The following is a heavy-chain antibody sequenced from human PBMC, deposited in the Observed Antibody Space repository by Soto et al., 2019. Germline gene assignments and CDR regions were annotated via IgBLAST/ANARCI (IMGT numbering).Heavy chain of an antibody. CDR2: VYPGDSDT. V-gene: IGHV5-51*01. CDR1: GYSFSNYW. J-gene: IGHJ6*02. CDR3: ARQVIQAPHYGMDV. Sequence: PGESLKISCRTSGYSFSNYWIGWVRQMPGKGLEWMGIVYPGDSDTRYSPSFQGQVTISADKSISTAYLQWSSLKASDTAMYYCARQVIQAPHYGMDVWGQGTTVTVSS.